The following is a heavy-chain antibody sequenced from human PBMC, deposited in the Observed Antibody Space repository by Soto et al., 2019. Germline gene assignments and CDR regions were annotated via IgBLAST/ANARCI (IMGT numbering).Heavy chain of an antibody. CDR1: GGSLSPYY. J-gene: IGHJ4*02. V-gene: IGHV4-34*01. D-gene: IGHD5-18*01. Sequence: QVQLQQWGAGLLKPSETLSLTCGVFGGSLSPYYWTWIRQPPGKGLEWIGDINHRGSTNYNSSLKSRLSISVGTSKNQFSLNLTSVTAADTAIYYCARVGYNSGHCFDYWGQGALITISS. CDR3: ARVGYNSGHCFDY. CDR2: INHRGST.